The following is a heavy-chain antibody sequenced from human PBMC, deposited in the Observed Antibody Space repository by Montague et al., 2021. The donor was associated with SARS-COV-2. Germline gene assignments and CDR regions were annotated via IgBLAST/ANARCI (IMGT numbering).Heavy chain of an antibody. CDR2: ISYGGIA. CDR3: AGKVLTVPADY. J-gene: IGHJ4*02. CDR1: GVSITSTNW. V-gene: IGHV4-4*02. Sequence: SETLSLTCAVSGVSITSTNWWSLVRQPPGEGLEWIGEISYGGIATYNPSLKSRATISMDRSRNLFSLKLSSVTAADTAIYYCAGKVLTVPADYWGQGTLVTV. D-gene: IGHD4-11*01.